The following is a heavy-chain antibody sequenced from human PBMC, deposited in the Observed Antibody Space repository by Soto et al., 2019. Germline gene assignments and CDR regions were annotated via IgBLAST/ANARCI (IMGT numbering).Heavy chain of an antibody. Sequence: EVQLVESGGGLVQPGRSLRLSCAASGFTFDDYAMHWVRQAPGKGLEWVSGISWNSGSIGYADSVKGRFTISRDNAKNSLYLQMNSLRAEDTALYYCAKGSRGYYYGMDVWGQGTTVTVSS. CDR1: GFTFDDYA. V-gene: IGHV3-9*01. D-gene: IGHD3-10*01. CDR3: AKGSRGYYYGMDV. J-gene: IGHJ6*02. CDR2: ISWNSGSI.